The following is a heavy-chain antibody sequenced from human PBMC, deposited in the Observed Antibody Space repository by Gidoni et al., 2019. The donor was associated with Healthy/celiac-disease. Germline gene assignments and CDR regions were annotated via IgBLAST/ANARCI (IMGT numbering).Heavy chain of an antibody. CDR3: ARDCYYGMDV. CDR2: SYSGGST. Sequence: VQLVASGGGLVQPGWSLRLSCAASGFTVSSNYLSWVRQAPGKGLEWVSVSYSGGSTYYADSVKGRFTISRDNSKNTLYLQMNSLRAEDTAVYYWARDCYYGMDVWGQGTTVTVSS. J-gene: IGHJ6*02. V-gene: IGHV3-66*01. CDR1: GFTVSSNY.